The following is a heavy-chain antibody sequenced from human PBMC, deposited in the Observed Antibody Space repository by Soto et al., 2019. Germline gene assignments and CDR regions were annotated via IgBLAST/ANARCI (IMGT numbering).Heavy chain of an antibody. CDR3: ATRMYSTSWYYFVS. CDR2: IGGGSGST. V-gene: IGHV3-23*01. J-gene: IGHJ4*02. Sequence: EVQLLESGGGFVQPGGSLRLSCAASGFTFTNYALSWVRQAPGKGLEWVSTIGGGSGSTPYADSVKGRFSISRENSKNTLYLQMSSLRAEDTALYYCATRMYSTSWYYFVSWGQGTLVTVSS. CDR1: GFTFTNYA. D-gene: IGHD6-13*01.